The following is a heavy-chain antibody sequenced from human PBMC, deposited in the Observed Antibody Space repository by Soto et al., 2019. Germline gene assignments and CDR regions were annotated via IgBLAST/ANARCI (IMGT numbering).Heavy chain of an antibody. Sequence: SETLSLTCTVSGGSISSYYWSWIRQPPGKGLEWIGYIYYSGSTNYNPSLRSRVTISVDTSKNQFSLKLSSVTAADTAVYYCARGMVYANYWGQGTLVTVSS. D-gene: IGHD2-8*01. J-gene: IGHJ4*02. V-gene: IGHV4-59*01. CDR2: IYYSGST. CDR1: GGSISSYY. CDR3: ARGMVYANY.